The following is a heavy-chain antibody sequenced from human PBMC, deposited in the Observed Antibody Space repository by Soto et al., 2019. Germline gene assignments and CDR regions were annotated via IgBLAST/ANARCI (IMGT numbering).Heavy chain of an antibody. CDR2: IFYDGSND. J-gene: IGHJ6*02. CDR1: GFFFQNYA. Sequence: GGSLRLSCAGSGFFFQNYAMHWVRLAPGKGLEWVAYIFYDGSNDNYAESVKGRFTVSRDNSEGMMYLQMNNLRVEDTGVYFCARAITTTLARIFGMDVWGLGTTVTVSS. CDR3: ARAITTTLARIFGMDV. V-gene: IGHV3-33*01. D-gene: IGHD3-3*01.